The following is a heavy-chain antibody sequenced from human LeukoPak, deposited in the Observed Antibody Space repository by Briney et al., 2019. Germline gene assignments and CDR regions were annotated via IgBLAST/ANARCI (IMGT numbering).Heavy chain of an antibody. J-gene: IGHJ4*02. D-gene: IGHD3-3*01. V-gene: IGHV3-53*01. CDR3: ARGLNYYDFWSGYYTGFDY. CDR2: IYSGGST. Sequence: GGSLRLSCAASGFTVSSNYMSWDRQAPGKGLEWVSVIYSGGSTYYADSVKGRFTISRDNSKNTLYLQMNSLRAEDTAVYYCARGLNYYDFWSGYYTGFDYWGQGTLVTVSS. CDR1: GFTVSSNY.